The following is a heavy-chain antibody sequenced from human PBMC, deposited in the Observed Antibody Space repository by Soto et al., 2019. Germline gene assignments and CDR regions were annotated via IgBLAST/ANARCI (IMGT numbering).Heavy chain of an antibody. J-gene: IGHJ5*02. CDR2: ISGSGGST. V-gene: IGHV3-23*01. CDR1: GFTFSSYA. Sequence: GGSLRLSCAASGFTFSSYAMSWVRQAPGKGLEWVSAISGSGGSTYYADSVKGRFTISRDNSKNTLYLQMNSLRAEDTAVYYCAKDHLGRGRAAAGTDNWFDPWGQGTLVTVSS. D-gene: IGHD6-13*01. CDR3: AKDHLGRGRAAAGTDNWFDP.